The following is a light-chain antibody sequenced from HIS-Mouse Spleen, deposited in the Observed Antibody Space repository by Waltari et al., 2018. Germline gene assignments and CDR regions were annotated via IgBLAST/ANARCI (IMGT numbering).Light chain of an antibody. CDR1: QSISSY. CDR3: QQSYSTPPWT. J-gene: IGKJ1*01. CDR2: AAS. Sequence: DIQMTQSPSYLSASVGDRVTITCRASQSISSYLNWYQQKPGKAPKTLIYAASSLQSGVPSRFSGSGSGTDFTLTISSLQPEDFATYYCQQSYSTPPWTFGQGTKVEIK. V-gene: IGKV1-39*01.